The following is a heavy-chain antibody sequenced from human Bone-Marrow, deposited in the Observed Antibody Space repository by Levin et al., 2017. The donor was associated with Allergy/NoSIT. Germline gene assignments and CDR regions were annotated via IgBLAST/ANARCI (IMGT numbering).Heavy chain of an antibody. CDR2: INPNSGGT. J-gene: IGHJ4*02. CDR3: ARVGYYNDFDY. V-gene: IGHV1-2*02. CDR1: GYTFTGYY. D-gene: IGHD3-9*01. Sequence: GGSLRLSCKASGYTFTGYYMHWVRQAPGQGLEWMGWINPNSGGTNYAQKFQGRVTMTRDTSISTAYMELSRLRSDDTAVYYCARVGYYNDFDYWGQGTLVTVSS.